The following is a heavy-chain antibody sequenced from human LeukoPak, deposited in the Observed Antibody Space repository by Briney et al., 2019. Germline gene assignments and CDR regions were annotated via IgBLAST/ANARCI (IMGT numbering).Heavy chain of an antibody. CDR1: GFTFDNFV. J-gene: IGHJ6*03. CDR3: AKGDYYMEV. CDR2: LRYDANNRYDKNNE. V-gene: IGHV3-30*02. Sequence: GGSLRLSCVASGFTFDNFVMHWVRQAPGKGLEGVPFLRYDANNRYDKNNEYYAVSVKGRFTISRDNSKNTLYLQMNRLKSEDTAVYYCAKGDYYMEVWGKGATVTVSS.